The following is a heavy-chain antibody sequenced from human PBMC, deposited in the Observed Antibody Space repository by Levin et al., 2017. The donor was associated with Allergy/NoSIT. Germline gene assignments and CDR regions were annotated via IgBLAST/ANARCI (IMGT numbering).Heavy chain of an antibody. CDR2: INSGGTGT. J-gene: IGHJ5*02. CDR3: GVCRVEPTAPGWCNWFDP. D-gene: IGHD6-13*01. CDR1: GFTFNSYA. Sequence: GGSLRLSCAASGFTFNSYAMNWVRQAPGKGLEWVSSINSGGTGTYYADSVKGRFTISRDNSKSTLSLQMDSLRAEDRGLYFCGVCRVEPTAPGWCNWFDPWGQGTLVTVSS. V-gene: IGHV3-23*01.